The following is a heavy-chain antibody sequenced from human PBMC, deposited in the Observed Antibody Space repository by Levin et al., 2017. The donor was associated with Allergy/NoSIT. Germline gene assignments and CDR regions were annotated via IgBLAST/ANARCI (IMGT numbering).Heavy chain of an antibody. CDR2: ISSSGTYT. V-gene: IGHV3-11*05. CDR3: ARVLGSGFADRNDAFDI. CDR1: GFTFSDYY. J-gene: IGHJ3*02. Sequence: GGSLRLSCAASGFTFSDYYMSWIRQAPGKGLEWVSYISSSGTYTNYADSVKGRFTLSRDNAKNSLYLQMNSLRAEDTAVFYCARVLGSGFADRNDAFDIWGQGTMVTVSS. D-gene: IGHD3-10*01.